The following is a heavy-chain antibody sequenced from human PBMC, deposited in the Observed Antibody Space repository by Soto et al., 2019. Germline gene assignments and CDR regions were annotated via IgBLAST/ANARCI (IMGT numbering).Heavy chain of an antibody. CDR2: IDNNGGT. D-gene: IGHD3-10*01. J-gene: IGHJ6*02. CDR3: VRQGFGALHGLVDV. V-gene: IGHV4-59*08. Sequence: QVQLQESGPGLVKPSETLSLTCTVSGDSVSSYKWSWIRQTPGKGLEWIGSIDNNGGTSYNPSLRSRVTVSVATSTKQFSLRLNSVPAADTAVYYGVRQGFGALHGLVDVWCQGTTVTVSS. CDR1: GDSVSSYK.